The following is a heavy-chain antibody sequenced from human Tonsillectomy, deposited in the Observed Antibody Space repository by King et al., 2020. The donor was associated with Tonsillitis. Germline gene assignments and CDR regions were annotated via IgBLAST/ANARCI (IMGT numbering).Heavy chain of an antibody. CDR1: EYSFTTYW. V-gene: IGHV5-51*01. CDR3: ARVRKWGRGYYSMYYFDY. CDR2: IYPGDSDT. Sequence: QLVQSGAEVKKPGESLKISCKGSEYSFTTYWNGWVRQMPGKGLEWMGIIYPGDSDTRYSPSFQGQVTISADKYISTAYLQWSSLKASDTAMYFCARVRKWGRGYYSMYYFDYWGQGTLVTASS. J-gene: IGHJ4*02. D-gene: IGHD3-3*01.